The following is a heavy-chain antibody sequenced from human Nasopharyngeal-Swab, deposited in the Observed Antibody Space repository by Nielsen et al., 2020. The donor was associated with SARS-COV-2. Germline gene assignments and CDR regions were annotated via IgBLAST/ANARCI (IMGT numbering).Heavy chain of an antibody. CDR2: IYYSGST. V-gene: IGHV4-28*01. D-gene: IGHD2-8*02. Sequence: WIRQPPGKELEWIGEIYYSGSTTYNPSLKSRVTMSMDRSKNQFSLNLNSVTAADTAVYYCATKDYSGPYWPDFDFWGQGTLVTVSS. J-gene: IGHJ4*02. CDR3: ATKDYSGPYWPDFDF.